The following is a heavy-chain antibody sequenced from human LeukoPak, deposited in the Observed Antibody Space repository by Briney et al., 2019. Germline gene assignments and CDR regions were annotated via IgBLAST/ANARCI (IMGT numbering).Heavy chain of an antibody. CDR2: IDTSGGHT. Sequence: GGSLRLSCAASGFTFSSYAMSWVRQAPGKGLEWVSAIDTSGGHTYYADSVKGRFTISRDNSENTLNLQMNSLRAEDTAVYYCARWVCSPTSCYYFDYWGQGTLVVVSS. CDR3: ARWVCSPTSCYYFDY. CDR1: GFTFSSYA. J-gene: IGHJ4*02. D-gene: IGHD2-2*01. V-gene: IGHV3-23*01.